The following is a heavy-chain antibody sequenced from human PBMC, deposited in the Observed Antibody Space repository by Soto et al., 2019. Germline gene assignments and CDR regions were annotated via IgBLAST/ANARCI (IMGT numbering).Heavy chain of an antibody. Sequence: ASVKVSCKASGYTFTGYYIHWVRQAPGQGLEWMGWINPTTGVTYSAQKFQGWVTMTRDTSINTAYLELRRLKSDDTAVYYCKRDEMAYYYFDYWGRGTLVTVSS. V-gene: IGHV1-2*04. CDR2: INPTTGVT. J-gene: IGHJ4*02. D-gene: IGHD2-8*01. CDR1: GYTFTGYY. CDR3: KRDEMAYYYFDY.